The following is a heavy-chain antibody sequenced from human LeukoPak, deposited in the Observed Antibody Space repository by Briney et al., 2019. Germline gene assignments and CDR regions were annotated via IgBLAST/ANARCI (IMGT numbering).Heavy chain of an antibody. CDR2: IRYDGSNK. J-gene: IGHJ5*02. CDR3: AKEWRSGGRFGELTWFDP. V-gene: IGHV3-30*02. CDR1: GFTFSSYG. Sequence: PGGSLRLSCAASGFTFSSYGMHWVRQAPGKGLEWVAFIRYDGSNKYYADSVKGRFTISRDNSKNTLYLQMNSLRAEDTAVYYCAKEWRSGGRFGELTWFDPWGQGTLVTVSS. D-gene: IGHD3-10*01.